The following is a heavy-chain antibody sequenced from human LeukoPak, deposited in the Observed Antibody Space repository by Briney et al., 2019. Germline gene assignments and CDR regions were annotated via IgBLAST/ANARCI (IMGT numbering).Heavy chain of an antibody. V-gene: IGHV1-18*01. Sequence: ASVKVSCKASGYTFTSYGISWVRQAPGQGLEWMGWISAYNGNTNYAQKLQGRVTMTTDTSTSTAYMELRGLRSDDTAVYYCALLVVGSSPFDYWGQGTLVTVSS. CDR2: ISAYNGNT. J-gene: IGHJ4*02. CDR1: GYTFTSYG. CDR3: ALLVVGSSPFDY. D-gene: IGHD2-8*02.